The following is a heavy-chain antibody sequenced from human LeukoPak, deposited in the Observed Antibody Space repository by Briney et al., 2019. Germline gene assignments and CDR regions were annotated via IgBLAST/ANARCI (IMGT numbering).Heavy chain of an antibody. V-gene: IGHV4-59*08. CDR3: ARHSGXXDXFDX. D-gene: IGHD1-26*01. Sequence: VYIXYSGXTNYTPSLKSRXTISVDTSKNQFSLKLSSVDAADTAVYYCARHSGXXDXFDXWGQG. J-gene: IGHJ3*02. CDR2: IXYSGXT.